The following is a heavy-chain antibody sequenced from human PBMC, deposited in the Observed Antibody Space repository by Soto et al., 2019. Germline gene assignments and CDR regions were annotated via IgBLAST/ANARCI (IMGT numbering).Heavy chain of an antibody. V-gene: IGHV3-9*01. CDR3: AKELRFGEPYFDY. D-gene: IGHD3-10*01. CDR2: ISWNSGSI. J-gene: IGHJ4*02. CDR1: GFTFDDYA. Sequence: EVQLVESGGGLVQPGRSLRLSCAASGFTFDDYAMHWVRQAPGKGLEWVSGISWNSGSIGYADSVKGRFTISRDNAKNSLYLQINSLRAEDTALYYCAKELRFGEPYFDYWGQGTLVTVSS.